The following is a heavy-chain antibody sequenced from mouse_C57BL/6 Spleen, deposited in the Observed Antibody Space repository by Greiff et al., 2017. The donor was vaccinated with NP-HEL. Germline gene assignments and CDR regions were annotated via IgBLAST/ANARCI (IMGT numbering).Heavy chain of an antibody. J-gene: IGHJ4*01. CDR2: IYWSDAK. CDR1: GFSLSTSGMG. CDR3: ARREDYGQGYYAMDY. D-gene: IGHD1-1*01. Sequence: QVTLKVSGPGILQSSQTLSLTCSFSGFSLSTSGMGVSWIRQPSGKGLEWLAHIYWSDAKRYNPSLKRLLTFSKDTSRNQGYLKITIVDAADTATYYCARREDYGQGYYAMDYRGQGTSVTVAS. V-gene: IGHV8-12*01.